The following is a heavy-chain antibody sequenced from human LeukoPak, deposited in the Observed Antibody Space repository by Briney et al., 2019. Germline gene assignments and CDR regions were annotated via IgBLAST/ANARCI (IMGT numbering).Heavy chain of an antibody. J-gene: IGHJ4*02. V-gene: IGHV3-53*05. Sequence: GGSLRLSCAASGFTVSSNYMSWVRQAPGKGLEWVSVIYSGGSTYYADSVKGRFTISRDNSKNTLYLQMNSLRAEDTAVYYCARATLRRVVVGVVLDYWGQGTLVTVSS. CDR1: GFTVSSNY. CDR2: IYSGGST. CDR3: ARATLRRVVVGVVLDY. D-gene: IGHD3-22*01.